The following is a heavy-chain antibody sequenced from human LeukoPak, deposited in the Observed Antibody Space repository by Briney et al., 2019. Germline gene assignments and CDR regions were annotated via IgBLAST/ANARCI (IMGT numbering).Heavy chain of an antibody. CDR3: ARESRYYGSGIFYYYYMDV. CDR1: GGSFSGYY. V-gene: IGHV4-34*01. Sequence: SETLSLTCAVYGGSFSGYYWSWIRQPPGKGLEWIGEINHSGSTNYNPSLKSRVTISVDTSKNQFSLKLSSVTAADTAVYYCARESRYYGSGIFYYYYMDVWGKGTTVTISS. J-gene: IGHJ6*03. D-gene: IGHD3-10*01. CDR2: INHSGST.